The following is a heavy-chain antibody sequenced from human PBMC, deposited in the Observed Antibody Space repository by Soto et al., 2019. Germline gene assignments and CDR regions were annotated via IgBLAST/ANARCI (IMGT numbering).Heavy chain of an antibody. J-gene: IGHJ4*02. V-gene: IGHV3-9*01. CDR3: AKSMGVVVPAAMGFLDY. Sequence: GGSLRLSCAASGFTFDDYAMHWVRQAPGKGLEWVSGISWNSGSIGYADSVKGRFTISRDNAKNSLYLQMNSLRAEDTALYYCAKSMGVVVPAAMGFLDYWGQGTLVTV. CDR2: ISWNSGSI. CDR1: GFTFDDYA. D-gene: IGHD2-2*01.